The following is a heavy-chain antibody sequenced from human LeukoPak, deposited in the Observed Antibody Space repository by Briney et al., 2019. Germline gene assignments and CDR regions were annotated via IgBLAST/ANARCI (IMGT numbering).Heavy chain of an antibody. CDR1: GFTFSSHA. Sequence: PGGSLRLSCSASGFTFSSHAMHWVRQAPGKGLEFVSVISSNGGSTYYADSVKGRFTISRDNSKNTLYLQMSSLRAEDTAVYYCLKGAKGGTTRDYWGQGTLVTVSS. J-gene: IGHJ4*02. CDR3: LKGAKGGTTRDY. D-gene: IGHD4-17*01. CDR2: ISSNGGST. V-gene: IGHV3-64D*09.